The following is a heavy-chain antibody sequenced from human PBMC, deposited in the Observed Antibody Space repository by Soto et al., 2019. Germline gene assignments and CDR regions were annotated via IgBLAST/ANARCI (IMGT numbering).Heavy chain of an antibody. D-gene: IGHD3-22*01. Sequence: GPSVKVSCKASGYTFTSYAMHWVRQAPGQRLEWMGWISAYDGYTNYAQILQGRVSMTTDTSTKTAYMELRSLRSDDTAMYYCARGGFYDSSGARNYYYYGMNVWGQGTTVTVSS. CDR1: GYTFTSYA. CDR3: ARGGFYDSSGARNYYYYGMNV. J-gene: IGHJ6*02. CDR2: ISAYDGYT. V-gene: IGHV1-18*01.